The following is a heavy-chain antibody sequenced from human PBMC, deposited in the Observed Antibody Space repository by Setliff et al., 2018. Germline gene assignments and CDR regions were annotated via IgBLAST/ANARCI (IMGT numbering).Heavy chain of an antibody. J-gene: IGHJ6*02. CDR1: GFTFSSYS. CDR2: ISSSSSYI. CDR3: ARKGVMGDYMDV. Sequence: PGGSLRLSCAASGFTFSSYSMNWVRQAPGKGLEWVSSISSSSSYIYYADSVKGRFTISRDNAKSSLYLQMNSLRAEDTAVYYCARKGVMGDYMDVWGQGTTVTVSS. D-gene: IGHD3-16*01. V-gene: IGHV3-21*01.